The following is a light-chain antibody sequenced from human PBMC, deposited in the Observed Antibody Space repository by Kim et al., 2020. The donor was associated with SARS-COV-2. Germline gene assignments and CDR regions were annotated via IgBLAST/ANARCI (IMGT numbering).Light chain of an antibody. CDR2: DVT. CDR3: SSYTSRKTWV. Sequence: QSALTQPASVSGSPGQSITISCTGTSSDVGSYNYVSWYQHHPGEAPKLMIYDVTKRPSGVSNRFSASKSGNTASLTVSGLQAEDEADYYCSSYTSRKTWVFGGGTQLTVL. CDR1: SSDVGSYNY. J-gene: IGLJ3*02. V-gene: IGLV2-14*03.